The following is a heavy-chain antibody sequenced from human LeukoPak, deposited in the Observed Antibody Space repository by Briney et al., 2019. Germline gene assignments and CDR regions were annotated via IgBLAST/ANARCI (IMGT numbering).Heavy chain of an antibody. J-gene: IGHJ4*02. CDR1: GIIFSNTW. CDR2: IKSKYNGGTT. V-gene: IGHV3-15*01. CDR3: STDRPDY. Sequence: KPGGSLRLSCTVSGIIFSNTWMSWVRPAPGKGLEWVGRIKSKYNGGTTDYPAPVKGRFMISRDDSKNTLYLQMNSLKIEDTAVYYCSTDRPDYWGQGTLVTVSS.